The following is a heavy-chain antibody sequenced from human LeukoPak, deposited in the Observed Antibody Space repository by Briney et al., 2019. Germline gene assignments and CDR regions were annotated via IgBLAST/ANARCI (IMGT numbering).Heavy chain of an antibody. CDR3: ARNPGSGDMDV. CDR1: GFAVSSNY. J-gene: IGHJ6*03. V-gene: IGHV3-53*01. CDR2: IYSGGST. D-gene: IGHD2-15*01. Sequence: PGGSLRLSCAASGFAVSSNYMSWVRQAPGKGLEWVSVIYSGGSTYYADSVKGRFTISRDNSKNTLYLQMNSLRAEDTAVYYCARNPGSGDMDVWGKGTTVTVSS.